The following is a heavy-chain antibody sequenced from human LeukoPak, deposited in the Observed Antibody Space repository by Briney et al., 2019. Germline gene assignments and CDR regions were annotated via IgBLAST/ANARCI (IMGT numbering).Heavy chain of an antibody. CDR3: ARELWFANAPGSWLDP. V-gene: IGHV4-30-2*01. Sequence: PSQTLSLTCVVSGDSISSGAYSWSWIRQPPGKGLEWIGYIFHTGSTFYNPSLKSRLTISVDNSKNLFSLRLSSVTAADTAVYYCARELWFANAPGSWLDPWGQGTLVTVSS. CDR1: GDSISSGAYS. D-gene: IGHD3-10*01. J-gene: IGHJ5*02. CDR2: IFHTGST.